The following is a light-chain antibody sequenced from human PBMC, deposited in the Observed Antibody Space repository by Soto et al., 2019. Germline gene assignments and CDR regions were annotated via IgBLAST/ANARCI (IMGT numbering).Light chain of an antibody. J-gene: IGLJ1*01. CDR2: DVS. CDR3: TSYSTVSTYV. CDR1: SSDIGGYNF. V-gene: IGLV2-14*03. Sequence: QSALTQPASVSGSPGQSITISCTGTSSDIGGYNFVSWYQHHPGKAPKLLIYDVSNRPSGVSSRFSGSKSGNTASLTISGLQAEDEDDYYCTSYSTVSTYVFGTGTKLTVL.